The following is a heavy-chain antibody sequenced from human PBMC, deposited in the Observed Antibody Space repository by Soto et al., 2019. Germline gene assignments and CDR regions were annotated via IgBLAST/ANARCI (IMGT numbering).Heavy chain of an antibody. Sequence: QLQLQESGPGLVKPSETLSLTCAVSGGSISSTMYYWGWLRQTPGKGPEWIGSIYYSGSTYYNPSLKSRVSISVDTSKNQFSLKLSSMTAAYRAAYYCARDGISGGSGHGGGWFDPWGQGTQVAVSS. CDR3: ARDGISGGSGHGGGWFDP. D-gene: IGHD2-15*01. CDR2: IYYSGST. CDR1: GGSISSTMYY. V-gene: IGHV4-39*02. J-gene: IGHJ5*02.